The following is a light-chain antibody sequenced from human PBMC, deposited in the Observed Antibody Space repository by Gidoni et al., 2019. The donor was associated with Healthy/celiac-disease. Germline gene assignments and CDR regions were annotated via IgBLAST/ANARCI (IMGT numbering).Light chain of an antibody. Sequence: EIVMTQSPATLSVSPGERATLSCRARESVSSNLAWYQQKPGQAPRILIYGASTRATGIPARFSGSGSGTECMLTLSSLQSEDFAVYYCQQYNNWHPITFGQGTRLEIK. CDR2: GAS. CDR3: QQYNNWHPIT. V-gene: IGKV3-15*01. CDR1: ESVSSN. J-gene: IGKJ5*01.